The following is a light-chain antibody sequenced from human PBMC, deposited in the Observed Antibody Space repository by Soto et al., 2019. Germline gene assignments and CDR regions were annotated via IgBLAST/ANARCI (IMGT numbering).Light chain of an antibody. CDR1: SSDVGGYNY. V-gene: IGLV2-14*03. J-gene: IGLJ1*01. CDR2: DVS. CDR3: SSYTSSSLHV. Sequence: QSVLTQPASVSGSPGQSITISCTGTSSDVGGYNYVSWYQQHPGKAPKLRIYDVSNRPSGVSNRFSGSKSGNTASLTISGLQAEDEADYYCSSYTSSSLHVFGTVTKLTVL.